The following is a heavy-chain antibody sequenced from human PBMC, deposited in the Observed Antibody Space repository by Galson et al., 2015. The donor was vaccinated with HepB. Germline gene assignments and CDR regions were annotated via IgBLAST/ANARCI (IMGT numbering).Heavy chain of an antibody. Sequence: SLRLSCAASGFTFSSYAMHWVRQAPGKGLEWVAVISYDGSNKYYADSVKGRFTISRDNSKNTLYLQMNSLRAEDTAVYYCAELAAADYFDYWGQGTLVTVSS. CDR3: AELAAADYFDY. CDR1: GFTFSSYA. J-gene: IGHJ4*02. V-gene: IGHV3-30-3*01. CDR2: ISYDGSNK. D-gene: IGHD6-13*01.